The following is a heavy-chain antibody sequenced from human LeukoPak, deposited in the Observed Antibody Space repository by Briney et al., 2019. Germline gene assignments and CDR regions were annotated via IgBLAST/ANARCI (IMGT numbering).Heavy chain of an antibody. CDR3: AREPSRYYFDY. J-gene: IGHJ4*02. D-gene: IGHD6-6*01. CDR1: GFTFSSYG. Sequence: GGSLRLSCAASGFTFSSYGMHWVRQAPGKGLEWVAVIWFDGTNKYYADSVQGRFTISRDKSKNTLYLHMNSLRADDTAVYYCAREPSRYYFDYWGQGTLVTVSS. V-gene: IGHV3-33*01. CDR2: IWFDGTNK.